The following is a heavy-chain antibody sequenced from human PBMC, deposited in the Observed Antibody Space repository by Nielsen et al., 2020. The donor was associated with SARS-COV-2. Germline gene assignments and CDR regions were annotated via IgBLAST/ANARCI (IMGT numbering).Heavy chain of an antibody. J-gene: IGHJ6*02. CDR1: GFTFDDYG. CDR3: ARDLDYYGMDV. V-gene: IGHV3-20*04. Sequence: GESLKISCAASGFTFDDYGMSWVRQAPGKGLEWVSGINWNGGSTGYADSVKGRFTISRDNAKNSLYLQMNSLRAEDTAVYYCARDLDYYGMDVWGQGTTVTVSS. CDR2: INWNGGST.